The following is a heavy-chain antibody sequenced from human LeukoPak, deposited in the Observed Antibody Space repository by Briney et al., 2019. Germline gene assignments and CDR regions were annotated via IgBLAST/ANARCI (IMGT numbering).Heavy chain of an antibody. CDR2: IYHSGAT. Sequence: SGTLSLTCAVSGVSISSSNWWSWVRQPPGKGPEWLGEIYHSGATTYNPSVQSRLTISVDKSKNVFSLTLSSVTAADTAVYYCARDRLSLGAFDIWGQGTMVTVSS. D-gene: IGHD7-27*01. V-gene: IGHV4-4*02. CDR1: GVSISSSNW. CDR3: ARDRLSLGAFDI. J-gene: IGHJ3*02.